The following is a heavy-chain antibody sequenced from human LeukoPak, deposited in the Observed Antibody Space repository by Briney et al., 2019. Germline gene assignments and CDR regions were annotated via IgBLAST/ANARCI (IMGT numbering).Heavy chain of an antibody. CDR3: ARVEFGAYYDSSGYSLESYYFDY. V-gene: IGHV1-2*02. D-gene: IGHD3-22*01. J-gene: IGHJ4*02. CDR2: INRNSGGT. CDR1: GDTFTGNY. Sequence: ASVKVSCKPSGDTFTGNYIHWMRQAPGQGLEWMGWINRNSGGTNYAEKFQGRVTMTRNTSISTAYMELSSLRSEDTAVYYCARVEFGAYYDSSGYSLESYYFDYWGQGTLVTVSS.